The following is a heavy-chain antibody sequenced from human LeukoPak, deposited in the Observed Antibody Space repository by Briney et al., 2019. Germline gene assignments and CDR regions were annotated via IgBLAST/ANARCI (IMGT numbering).Heavy chain of an antibody. CDR2: INPNTGGT. CDR1: GYTFTGYY. Sequence: ASVKVSCKASGYTFTGYYMHWVRQAPGQGLEWMGWINPNTGGTDYVQKFQGRVTMTRDTSLSTAFMELSSLKSDDTAVYYCARVSYGNNATPFDFWGQGTLVTVSS. D-gene: IGHD2-8*01. V-gene: IGHV1-2*02. CDR3: ARVSYGNNATPFDF. J-gene: IGHJ4*02.